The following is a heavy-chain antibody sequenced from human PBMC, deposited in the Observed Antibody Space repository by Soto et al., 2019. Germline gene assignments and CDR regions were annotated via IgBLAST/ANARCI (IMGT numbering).Heavy chain of an antibody. J-gene: IGHJ4*02. CDR1: GGSISSSSYY. V-gene: IGHV4-39*01. CDR3: ARRRRVGATSDFDY. Sequence: QLQLQESGPGLVKPSETLSLTCTVSGGSISSSSYYWGWIRQPPGKGLEWIGRIYYSGSTYYNPSLESRVTISVDTSKNQFALKRSSVTAADTAVYDCARRRRVGATSDFDYWGQGTLVTVSS. D-gene: IGHD1-26*01. CDR2: IYYSGST.